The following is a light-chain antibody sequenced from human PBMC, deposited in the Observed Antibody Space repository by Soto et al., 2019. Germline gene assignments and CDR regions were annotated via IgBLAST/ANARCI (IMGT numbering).Light chain of an antibody. CDR1: QSISSW. V-gene: IGKV1-5*01. CDR2: DAS. J-gene: IGKJ4*01. Sequence: DIQMTQSPSTLSASVGDRVTITCRASQSISSWLAWYQQKPGKAPKLLIYDASSLESGVPSRFSGSGSGTEFTLTISGLQPDDFATYYCQQSYSTPRTFGGGTKVDIK. CDR3: QQSYSTPRT.